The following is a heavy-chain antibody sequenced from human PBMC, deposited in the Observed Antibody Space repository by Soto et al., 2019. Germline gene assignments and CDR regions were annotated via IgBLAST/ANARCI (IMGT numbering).Heavy chain of an antibody. CDR2: IYPGDSDT. V-gene: IGHV5-51*01. Sequence: PWESLKISCKGSGYIFATYWIGWVRQMPGKGLEWMGIIYPGDSDTNYSPSFEGQVTISVDKSISTAYLQWSSLKASDTAMYYCARRLRRGTCDYLGQGTLVTVSS. D-gene: IGHD3-16*01. J-gene: IGHJ4*02. CDR3: ARRLRRGTCDY. CDR1: GYIFATYW.